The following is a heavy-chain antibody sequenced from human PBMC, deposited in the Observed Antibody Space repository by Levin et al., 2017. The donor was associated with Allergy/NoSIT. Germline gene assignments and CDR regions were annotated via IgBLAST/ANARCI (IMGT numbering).Heavy chain of an antibody. D-gene: IGHD2-15*01. V-gene: IGHV4-31*03. CDR1: GGSISSGGYY. Sequence: SQTLSLPCTVSGGSISSGGYYWSWIRQHPGKGLEWIGYIYYSGSTYYNPSLKSRVTISVDTSKNQFSLKLSSVTAADTAVYYCARGLYCSGGSCYPRASYDYWGQGTLVTVSS. J-gene: IGHJ4*02. CDR2: IYYSGST. CDR3: ARGLYCSGGSCYPRASYDY.